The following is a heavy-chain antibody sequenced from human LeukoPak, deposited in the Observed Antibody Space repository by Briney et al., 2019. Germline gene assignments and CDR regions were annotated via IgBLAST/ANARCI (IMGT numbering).Heavy chain of an antibody. CDR3: ARNVMVRGVTLPLDY. CDR1: GYSFTNYA. Sequence: ASVKVSCKASGYSFTNYAMNWVRQAPGQGLEWMEWINTNTGNPTYAQGFTGRFVFSLDTSVSTAYLQISSLKAEDTAVYYCARNVMVRGVTLPLDYWGQGTLVTVSS. CDR2: INTNTGNP. D-gene: IGHD3-10*01. V-gene: IGHV7-4-1*02. J-gene: IGHJ4*02.